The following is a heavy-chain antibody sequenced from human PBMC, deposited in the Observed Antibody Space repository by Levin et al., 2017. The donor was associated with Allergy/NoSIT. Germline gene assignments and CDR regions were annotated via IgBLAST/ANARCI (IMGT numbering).Heavy chain of an antibody. CDR3: ARERATYGFDI. D-gene: IGHD4-17*01. CDR2: IDPSSGGT. V-gene: IGHV1-46*01. Sequence: GESLKISCKTSGYTFTSYYLHWVRQAPGQGLEWMGIIDPSSGGTTYAQKFRGRLTVTRDTSTSTLYLEMSSLTSEDTAIYYCARERATYGFDIWGQGTMVTASS. J-gene: IGHJ3*02. CDR1: GYTFTSYY.